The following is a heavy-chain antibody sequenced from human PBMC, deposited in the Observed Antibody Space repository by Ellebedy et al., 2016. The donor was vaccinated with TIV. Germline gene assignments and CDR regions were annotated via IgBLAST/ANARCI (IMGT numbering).Heavy chain of an antibody. CDR3: AKDTMAARDYYMDV. D-gene: IGHD6-6*01. CDR1: GFTFDDYA. V-gene: IGHV3-9*01. Sequence: GGSLRLXXAASGFTFDDYAMHWVRQAPGKGLEWVSGISWNSGSIGYADSVKGRFTISRDNAKNSLYLQMNSLRAEDTALYYCAKDTMAARDYYMDVWGKGTTVTVSS. CDR2: ISWNSGSI. J-gene: IGHJ6*03.